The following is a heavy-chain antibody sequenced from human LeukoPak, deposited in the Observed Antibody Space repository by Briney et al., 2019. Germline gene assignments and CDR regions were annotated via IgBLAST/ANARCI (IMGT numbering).Heavy chain of an antibody. Sequence: PGRSLRLSCAASGFTFSSYAMHWIRQAPGKGLEWVSYISSSGSTIYYADSVKGRFTISRDNAKNSLYLQMNSLRAEDTAVYYCARDGPYLEMATISDYWGQGTLVTVSS. CDR2: ISSSGSTI. CDR1: GFTFSSYA. D-gene: IGHD5-24*01. J-gene: IGHJ4*02. V-gene: IGHV3-48*04. CDR3: ARDGPYLEMATISDY.